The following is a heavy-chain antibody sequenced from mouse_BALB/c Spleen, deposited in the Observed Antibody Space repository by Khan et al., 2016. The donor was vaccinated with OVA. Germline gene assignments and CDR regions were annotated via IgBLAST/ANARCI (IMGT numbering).Heavy chain of an antibody. CDR1: GSIFTEYA. D-gene: IGHD1-1*01. CDR2: ISTYYGDA. CDR3: ASDGSSSLFAY. Sequence: QVQLQQSGTELVRPGVSVKISCKGSGSIFTEYAMNWVKESHEKSLEWIGVISTYYGDARYNQKFKGKATMTVDKSSNTAYMELARLTSEDSAIYYRASDGSSSLFAYWGQGTLVTVSA. V-gene: IGHV1S137*01. J-gene: IGHJ3*01.